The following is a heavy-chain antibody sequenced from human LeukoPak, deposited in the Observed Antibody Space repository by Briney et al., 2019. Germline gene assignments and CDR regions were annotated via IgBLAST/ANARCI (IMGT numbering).Heavy chain of an antibody. CDR2: IWSDGSKK. J-gene: IGHJ4*02. CDR1: GFTFSSSG. V-gene: IGHV3-33*01. D-gene: IGHD2-8*01. Sequence: GGSLRLSCAASGFTFSSSGMHWVRQAPGKGLEWVAGIWSDGSKKNYADSEKGRFIISRDNSKNTLYLQMNSLRVEDTAVYYCVRGAICTNGVCLPRFWGQGTLVTVSS. CDR3: VRGAICTNGVCLPRF.